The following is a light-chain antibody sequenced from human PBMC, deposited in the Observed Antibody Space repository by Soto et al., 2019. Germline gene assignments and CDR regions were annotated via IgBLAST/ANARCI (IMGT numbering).Light chain of an antibody. CDR1: QSVSSSY. CDR2: GAS. Sequence: EIVLTQSPGTLSSSPGERATLSCRASQSVSSSYLAWYQQKPGQAPRLLIYGASSRATGIPDRFSGSGSGTDFTLTISRLEPEDFAVYYCQQYGSSPRITFGGGTKVDI. V-gene: IGKV3-20*01. CDR3: QQYGSSPRIT. J-gene: IGKJ4*01.